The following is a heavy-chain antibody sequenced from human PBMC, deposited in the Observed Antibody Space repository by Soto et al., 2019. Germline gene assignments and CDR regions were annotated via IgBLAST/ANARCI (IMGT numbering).Heavy chain of an antibody. J-gene: IGHJ3*01. D-gene: IGHD2-2*01. CDR1: GYTFTTYG. CDR3: ARVKVPAAVLGAFDV. CDR2: INPLKGDT. V-gene: IGHV1-18*01. Sequence: QAQLVQSGGEMKKAGASVKVSCKASGYTFTTYGITWVRQAPGQGLDWMGWINPLKGDTKSAANFQDRVTMTTETSTRTAYMELRSLRSDDTAVYYCARVKVPAAVLGAFDVWGQGTLVTVSS.